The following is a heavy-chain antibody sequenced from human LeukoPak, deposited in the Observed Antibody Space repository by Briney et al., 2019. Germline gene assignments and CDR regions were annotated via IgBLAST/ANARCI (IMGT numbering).Heavy chain of an antibody. CDR1: GFAFNSYW. J-gene: IGHJ4*02. Sequence: GGSLRLTCAASGFAFNSYWMSWVRQTPGKGLEWVATMDGGGSATYYVDSVKGRFTITRDNAKNSLFLQMNSLRAEDTALYYCANEEWYRFDYWGQGTLVTVPS. D-gene: IGHD2-8*01. V-gene: IGHV3-7*03. CDR2: MDGGGSAT. CDR3: ANEEWYRFDY.